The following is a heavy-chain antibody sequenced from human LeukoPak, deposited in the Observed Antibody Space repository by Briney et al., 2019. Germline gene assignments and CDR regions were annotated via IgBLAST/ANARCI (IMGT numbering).Heavy chain of an antibody. CDR1: GFTFSSYA. D-gene: IGHD3-10*01. V-gene: IGHV3-30*02. CDR2: IRYDGSNK. Sequence: GGPLRLSCAASGFTFSSYAMSWVRQAPGKGLEWVAFIRYDGSNKYYADSVKGRFTISRDNSKNTLYLQMNSLRAEDTAVYYCAKDKVSGSGSYRYYYYYYMDVWGKGTTVTISS. CDR3: AKDKVSGSGSYRYYYYYYMDV. J-gene: IGHJ6*03.